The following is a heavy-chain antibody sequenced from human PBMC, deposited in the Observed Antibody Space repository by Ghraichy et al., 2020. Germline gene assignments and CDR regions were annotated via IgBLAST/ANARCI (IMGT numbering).Heavy chain of an antibody. CDR1: GFTFSSFA. D-gene: IGHD6-19*01. CDR3: AKTRSGWYLWDY. CDR2: ISGSGYNT. J-gene: IGHJ4*02. Sequence: GGSLRLSCAASGFTFSSFAMSWVRQAPGKGLEWVSGISGSGYNTFYADSVKGRFTISSDTSKNTVYLQMNSLRVEDTAVYYCAKTRSGWYLWDYWGQGTLVTVSS. V-gene: IGHV3-23*01.